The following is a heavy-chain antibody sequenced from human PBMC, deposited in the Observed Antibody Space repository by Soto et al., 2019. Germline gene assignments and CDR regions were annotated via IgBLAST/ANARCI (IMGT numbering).Heavy chain of an antibody. CDR2: MYYSGST. CDR3: ARSSARAFRSSAWLDPLDC. D-gene: IGHD5-12*01. J-gene: IGHJ4*02. V-gene: IGHV4-39*01. CDR1: GGCMSTTGYV. Sequence: SAPQSMRCSASGGCMSTTGYVWGWNRQPPGEGLEWIGSMYYSGSTYYNPSLKSRVTTSVDPSKNQFSLKLRSVTAADTAVYFCARSSARAFRSSAWLDPLDCWGQGTPVTVSS.